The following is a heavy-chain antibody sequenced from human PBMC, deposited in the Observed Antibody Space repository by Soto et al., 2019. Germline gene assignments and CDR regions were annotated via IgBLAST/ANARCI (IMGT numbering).Heavy chain of an antibody. CDR3: ARDRSEPYYDILTGYFVDY. CDR2: IKQDGSEK. Sequence: PGGSLRLSCAASGFTFSSYWMSWVRQAPGKGLEWVANIKQDGSEKYYVDSVKGRFTISRDNAKNSLYLQMNSLRAEDTAVYYCARDRSEPYYDILTGYFVDYWGQGTLVTVSS. D-gene: IGHD3-9*01. V-gene: IGHV3-7*01. J-gene: IGHJ4*02. CDR1: GFTFSSYW.